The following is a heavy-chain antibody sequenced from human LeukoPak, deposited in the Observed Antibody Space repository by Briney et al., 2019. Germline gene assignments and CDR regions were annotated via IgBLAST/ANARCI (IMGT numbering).Heavy chain of an antibody. CDR2: IWYDGSNK. J-gene: IGHJ4*02. D-gene: IGHD6-13*01. Sequence: GGSLRLSCAASGFTFSSYATSWVRQDPGKGLEWVAVIWYDGSNKHYADSVKGRFTISRDNSKNTLYLQMNSLRAEDTAVYYCARDRGGIAAAGTPDYWGQGTLVTVSS. V-gene: IGHV3-33*08. CDR1: GFTFSSYA. CDR3: ARDRGGIAAAGTPDY.